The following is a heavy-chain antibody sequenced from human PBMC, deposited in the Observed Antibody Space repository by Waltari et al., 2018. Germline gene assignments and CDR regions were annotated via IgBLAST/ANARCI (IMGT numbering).Heavy chain of an antibody. CDR1: GFTFSGYW. CDR3: ARVTIAAGGYFDY. D-gene: IGHD6-13*01. V-gene: IGHV3-74*01. J-gene: IGHJ4*02. CDR2: IISDGSTT. Sequence: GFTFSGYWMYWVRQAPGKGLAWVSRIISDGSTTSYADSVKGRFTISRDNAKNTLYLQMNSLRADDTAVYYCARVTIAAGGYFDYWGQGALVTVSS.